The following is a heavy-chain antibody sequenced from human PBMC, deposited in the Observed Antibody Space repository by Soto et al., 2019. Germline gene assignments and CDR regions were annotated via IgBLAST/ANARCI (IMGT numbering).Heavy chain of an antibody. D-gene: IGHD2-21*01. CDR2: IWYDGSNK. CDR1: GFTFSSYG. CDR3: ASDDSYYYYYGMDV. J-gene: IGHJ6*02. Sequence: QVQLVESGGGVVQPGRSLRLSCAASGFTFSSYGMHWVRQAPGKGLEWVAVIWYDGSNKYYADSVKGRFTISRDNSKNTLYLQMNSLRAEDTAVYYCASDDSYYYYYGMDVWGQGTTVTVSS. V-gene: IGHV3-33*01.